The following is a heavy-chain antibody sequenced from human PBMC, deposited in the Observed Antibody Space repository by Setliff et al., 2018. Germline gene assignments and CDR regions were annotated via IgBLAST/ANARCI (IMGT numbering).Heavy chain of an antibody. J-gene: IGHJ3*02. Sequence: SETLSLTCAVYGESFSGYFWSWIRQPPGKGLEWIGEINHSGSTNYNPSLKSRVTISLDTSKNQFSLKLSSVTAADTAVYYCARGDYYDSSAYSPDTFDIWGQGTMVTVSS. V-gene: IGHV4-34*01. CDR3: ARGDYYDSSAYSPDTFDI. CDR2: INHSGST. CDR1: GESFSGYF. D-gene: IGHD3-22*01.